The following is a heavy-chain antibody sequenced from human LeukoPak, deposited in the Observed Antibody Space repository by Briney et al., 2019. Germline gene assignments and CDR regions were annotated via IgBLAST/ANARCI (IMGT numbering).Heavy chain of an antibody. Sequence: GGSLRLSCVTSGFNFSTYDMSWVRQAPGKGLEWVSGITANTRGSITYYADSVKGRFTISRDSSKDTLYLQMNSLRAEDTAVYFCARGGYFSFDYWGQGTLVTVSS. CDR1: GFNFSTYD. J-gene: IGHJ4*02. V-gene: IGHV3-23*01. D-gene: IGHD2/OR15-2a*01. CDR3: ARGGYFSFDY. CDR2: ITANTRGSIT.